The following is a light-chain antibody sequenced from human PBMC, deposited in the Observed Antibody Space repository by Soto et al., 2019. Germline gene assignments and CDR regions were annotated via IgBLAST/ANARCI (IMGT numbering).Light chain of an antibody. CDR2: GAS. Sequence: DIQMTPSPSSLSASVGDRVTITCRASQSISSYLNWYQQKPGKAPKLLIYGASSLQSGVPSRFRGSGPGPDFTLTISSLQTEDFATYYCQQSYSTPRTFGQGTKVEIK. CDR1: QSISSY. CDR3: QQSYSTPRT. V-gene: IGKV1-39*01. J-gene: IGKJ1*01.